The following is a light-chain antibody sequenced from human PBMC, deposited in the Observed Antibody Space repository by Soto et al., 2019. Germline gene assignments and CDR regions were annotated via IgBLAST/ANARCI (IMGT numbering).Light chain of an antibody. CDR3: QSYDSSLSGFVV. J-gene: IGLJ2*01. CDR1: SSNIGAGYD. CDR2: GNS. V-gene: IGLV1-40*01. Sequence: QSVLTQPPPVSGAPGQRVTISFTGSSSNIGAGYDVHWYQQLPGTAPKLLIYGNSNRPSGVPDRFSGSKSGTSASLAITGLQAEDEADYYCQSYDSSLSGFVVFGGGTKLTVL.